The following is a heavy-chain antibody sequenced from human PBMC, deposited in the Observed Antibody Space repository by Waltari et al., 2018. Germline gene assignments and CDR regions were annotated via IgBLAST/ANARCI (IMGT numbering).Heavy chain of an antibody. CDR1: GGAIGTYY. CDR2: IFHTGST. J-gene: IGHJ4*02. V-gene: IGHV4-59*01. CDR3: ARVANSGYDDRGHFDL. Sequence: QVQLHESGPGLVKPSETLSLTCTVSGGAIGTYYWSWIRQSPRKGLEWVAYIFHTGSTNYNPSLKSRVTMSVGSSENQFSLKLSSVTAADTAVYFCARVANSGYDDRGHFDLWGQGTLVTVSS. D-gene: IGHD5-12*01.